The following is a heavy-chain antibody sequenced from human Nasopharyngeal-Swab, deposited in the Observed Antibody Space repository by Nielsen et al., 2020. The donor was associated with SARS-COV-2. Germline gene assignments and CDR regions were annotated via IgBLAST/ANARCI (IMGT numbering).Heavy chain of an antibody. CDR3: ARGADSSGYSMYYFDY. V-gene: IGHV4-59*01. D-gene: IGHD3-22*01. CDR1: GGSFSGYY. Sequence: GSLRLSCAVYGGSFSGYYWSWIRQPPGKGLEWIGYIYYSGSTNYNPSLKSRVTISVDTSKNQFSLKLSSVTAADTAVYYCARGADSSGYSMYYFDYWGQGTLVTVSS. J-gene: IGHJ4*02. CDR2: IYYSGST.